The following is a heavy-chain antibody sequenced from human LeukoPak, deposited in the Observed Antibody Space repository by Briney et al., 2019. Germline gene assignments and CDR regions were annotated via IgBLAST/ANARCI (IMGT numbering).Heavy chain of an antibody. J-gene: IGHJ4*02. D-gene: IGHD2-15*01. CDR2: IYYSGST. CDR1: GGSVSSGSYY. Sequence: SETLSLTCTVSGGSVSSGSYYWSWIRQPPGKGLEWIGYIYYSGSTNYNPSFKSRITISVDTSRNQFSLQLSSVTAADTAVYYCTRIHRYCSGGACYVLDNWGQGTLVAVSS. CDR3: TRIHRYCSGGACYVLDN. V-gene: IGHV4-61*01.